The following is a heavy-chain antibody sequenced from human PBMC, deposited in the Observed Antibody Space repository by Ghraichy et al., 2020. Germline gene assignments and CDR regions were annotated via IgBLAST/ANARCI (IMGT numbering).Heavy chain of an antibody. CDR3: ARDKTVWWELRNTGGVLSDAFDI. Sequence: GGSLRLSCAASGFTFSSYSMNWVRQAPGKGLEWGSYISSSSSTIYYADSVKGRFTISRDNAKNSLYLQMNSLRDEDTAVYYCARDKTVWWELRNTGGVLSDAFDIWGQGTMVTVSS. J-gene: IGHJ3*02. CDR2: ISSSSSTI. V-gene: IGHV3-48*02. D-gene: IGHD1-26*01. CDR1: GFTFSSYS.